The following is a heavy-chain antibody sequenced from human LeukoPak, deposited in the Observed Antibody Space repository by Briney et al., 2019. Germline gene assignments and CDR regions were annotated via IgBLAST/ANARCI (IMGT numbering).Heavy chain of an antibody. J-gene: IGHJ4*02. Sequence: PGGSLRLSCAASGFTLSNYAMSWVRQAPGKGLEWVSAVSGRDTSTYYTDSVKGRFTISRDNSKNTLYLQMNSLSAEDTAIYHCAKWGDYDVLTGYYDSDYWGQGTLVTVSS. V-gene: IGHV3-23*01. CDR1: GFTLSNYA. CDR3: AKWGDYDVLTGYYDSDY. CDR2: VSGRDTST. D-gene: IGHD3-9*01.